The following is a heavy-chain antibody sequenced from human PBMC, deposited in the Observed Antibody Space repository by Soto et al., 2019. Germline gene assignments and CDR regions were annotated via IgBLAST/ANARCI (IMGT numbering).Heavy chain of an antibody. V-gene: IGHV5-51*01. J-gene: IGHJ1*01. D-gene: IGHD3-22*01. CDR2: IYPGDSDT. CDR1: GYSFTSYW. CDR3: ATHTYFDSSGYYGEYFQH. Sequence: PGESLKISCKGSGYSFTSYWIGWVRQMPGKGLEWMGIIYPGDSDTRYSPSFQGQVTISADKSISTAYLQWSSLKASDTAMYYCATHTYFDSSGYYGEYFQHWGQGTLVTVSS.